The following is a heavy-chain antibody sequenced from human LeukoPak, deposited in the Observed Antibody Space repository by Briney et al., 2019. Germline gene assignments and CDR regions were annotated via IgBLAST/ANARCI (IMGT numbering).Heavy chain of an antibody. V-gene: IGHV3-7*02. CDR3: TRVQAGRSGLMDV. CDR2: MNRDGSEK. J-gene: IGHJ6*02. Sequence: GGSLRLSCAASGFTFAPYWMTWVRQAPGKGLEYVATMNRDGSEKYYVDSVKGRFTISRDNSKNTLYLQMNSLRDEDAAVYHCTRVQAGRSGLMDVWGRGTTVTVSS. CDR1: GFTFAPYW. D-gene: IGHD2-8*02.